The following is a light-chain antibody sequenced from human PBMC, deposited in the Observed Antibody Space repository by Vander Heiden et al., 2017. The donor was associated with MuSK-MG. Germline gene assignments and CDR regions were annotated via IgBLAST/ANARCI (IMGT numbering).Light chain of an antibody. CDR2: DAS. CDR3: QQYNSYSET. Sequence: EIQMTQSPSTLSASVGDRVTIPCRASQSISSWLAWYQQKPGKAPKLLIYDASSLESGVPSRFSGSGSGTEFTLTISSLQPDDFATYYRQQYNSYSETFGQGTKVKIK. CDR1: QSISSW. J-gene: IGKJ1*01. V-gene: IGKV1-5*01.